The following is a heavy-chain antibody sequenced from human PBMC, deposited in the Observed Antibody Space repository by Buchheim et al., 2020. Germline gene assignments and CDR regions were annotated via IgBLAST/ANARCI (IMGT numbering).Heavy chain of an antibody. V-gene: IGHV3-74*01. Sequence: EVQLVESGGGLVQPGGSLRLSCVASGFTFSNYWMHWVRQAPGKGLVWVSRIRSDGTYTSYADSVKGRFIISRDNAKNTLYLQMNSLRAEDTAVYYCASDLNWDIFDHWGQGTL. J-gene: IGHJ4*02. CDR3: ASDLNWDIFDH. D-gene: IGHD1/OR15-1a*01. CDR1: GFTFSNYW. CDR2: IRSDGTYT.